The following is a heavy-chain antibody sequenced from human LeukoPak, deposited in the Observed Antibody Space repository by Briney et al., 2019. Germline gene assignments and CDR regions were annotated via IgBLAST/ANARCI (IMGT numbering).Heavy chain of an antibody. J-gene: IGHJ4*02. V-gene: IGHV3-21*04. CDR3: ATEHFDY. CDR1: GFTFSSYS. Sequence: GGSLRLSCAASGFTFSSYSMNWVRQAPGKGLEWVSSISSSSYIYYADSVKGRFTISRDNSKNTLYLQMNSLRAEDTAVYYCATEHFDYWGQGTLVTVSS. CDR2: ISSSSYI.